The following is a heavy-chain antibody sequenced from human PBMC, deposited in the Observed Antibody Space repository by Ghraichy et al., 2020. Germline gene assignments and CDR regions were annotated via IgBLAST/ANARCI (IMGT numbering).Heavy chain of an antibody. Sequence: KDSCKASGYTFTSYGISWLRQAPGQGLEWMGWISAYIVNTNYAQKLQGRVTMTTDTSTSTAYMELRSLRSDDTAVYYCARHNYYDSSGYYFGDAFDIWGQGSMVTVSS. J-gene: IGHJ3*02. CDR3: ARHNYYDSSGYYFGDAFDI. V-gene: IGHV1-18*01. CDR1: GYTFTSYG. CDR2: ISAYIVNT. D-gene: IGHD3-22*01.